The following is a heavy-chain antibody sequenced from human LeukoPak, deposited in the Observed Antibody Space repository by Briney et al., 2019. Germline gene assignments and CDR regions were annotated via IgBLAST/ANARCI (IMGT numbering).Heavy chain of an antibody. V-gene: IGHV1-69*13. CDR1: GGTFSSYA. Sequence: SVKVSCKASGGTFSSYAISWVRQAPGQGLEWMGGIIPIFGTANYAQKFQGRVTITADESTSTAYMELSSLRSEDTAVYYCARSMVRGVMPPSYYYYMDVWGKGTTVTISS. D-gene: IGHD3-10*01. CDR3: ARSMVRGVMPPSYYYYMDV. J-gene: IGHJ6*03. CDR2: IIPIFGTA.